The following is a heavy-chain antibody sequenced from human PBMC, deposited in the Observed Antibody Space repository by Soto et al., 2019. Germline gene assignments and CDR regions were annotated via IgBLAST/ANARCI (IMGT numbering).Heavy chain of an antibody. J-gene: IGHJ4*02. Sequence: SVKVSCKASGGTFSSYAISWVRQAPGQGLEWMGGVIPIFGTANYAQKFQGRATITADKSTSTAYMELSSLRSEDTAVYYCARDSGSYYAPFDYWGQGTLVTVSS. CDR2: VIPIFGTA. CDR3: ARDSGSYYAPFDY. D-gene: IGHD1-26*01. CDR1: GGTFSSYA. V-gene: IGHV1-69*06.